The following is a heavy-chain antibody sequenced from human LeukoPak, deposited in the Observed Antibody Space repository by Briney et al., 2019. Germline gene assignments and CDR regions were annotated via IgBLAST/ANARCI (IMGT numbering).Heavy chain of an antibody. CDR2: IYIGGST. J-gene: IGHJ5*02. D-gene: IGHD6-25*01. Sequence: GGSLRLSCAASGFTVSSNYMSWVRQAPGKGLEWVSVIYIGGSTHYADSVKGRFTISRDGSKNTLYLQMNSLRAEDTALYYCARDPGAAAGNLWSWGQGTLVTVSS. CDR3: ARDPGAAAGNLWS. V-gene: IGHV3-66*01. CDR1: GFTVSSNY.